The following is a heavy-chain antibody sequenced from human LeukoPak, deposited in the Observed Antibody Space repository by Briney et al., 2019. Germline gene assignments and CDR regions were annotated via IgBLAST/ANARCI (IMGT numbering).Heavy chain of an antibody. CDR2: IYYSGST. J-gene: IGHJ3*02. V-gene: IGHV4-39*01. CDR1: GGSISSSTYY. CDR3: ATPYSGGCHGLDI. D-gene: IGHD1-26*01. Sequence: PSETLSLTCTVSGGSISSSTYYWGWIRQPPGKGLEWIGSIYYSGSTYYNPSLKSRVTISVDTSKNQFSLKLNSVTAADTAVYYCATPYSGGCHGLDIWGQGTMVTVSS.